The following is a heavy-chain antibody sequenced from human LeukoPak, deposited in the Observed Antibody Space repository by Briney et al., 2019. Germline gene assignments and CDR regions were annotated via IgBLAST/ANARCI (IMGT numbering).Heavy chain of an antibody. CDR2: IYYTGGS. J-gene: IGHJ4*02. D-gene: IGHD4-11*01. Sequence: SETLSLTCTVSGGSIRSYYWSWIRQPPGKGLEWIGYIYYTGGSDYTPSLKSRVTMSVDTSKNQFSLKLSSVTAADTAVYYCARTTYDYTAPYFDYWGQGTLVTVSS. CDR3: ARTTYDYTAPYFDY. V-gene: IGHV4-59*01. CDR1: GGSIRSYY.